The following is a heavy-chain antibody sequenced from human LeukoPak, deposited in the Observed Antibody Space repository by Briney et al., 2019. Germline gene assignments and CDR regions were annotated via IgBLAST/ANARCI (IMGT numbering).Heavy chain of an antibody. J-gene: IGHJ3*02. CDR3: ARLPEGSSWTDAFDI. CDR2: IYYSGST. V-gene: IGHV4-59*08. D-gene: IGHD6-13*01. CDR1: GGSISSYY. Sequence: SETLSLTCTVSGGSISSYYWSWIRQPPGKGLEWIGYIYYSGSTNYNPSLKSRVTISVDTSKNQFSLKLSSVTAADTAVYYCARLPEGSSWTDAFDIWGQGTMVTVSS.